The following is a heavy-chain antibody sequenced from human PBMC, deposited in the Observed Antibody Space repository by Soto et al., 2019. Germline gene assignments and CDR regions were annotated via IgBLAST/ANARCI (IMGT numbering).Heavy chain of an antibody. Sequence: QVQLVQSGAEVKEPGASVKVSCKASGYTFQNYHMHWVRQAPGQGLEWMGIIHPSGDTKTYAQRFQGRLAMTRDTSPSPAYIELSSLASEDTAVYFCARDLWGSWTVDYWGQGTLVTVSS. CDR3: ARDLWGSWTVDY. D-gene: IGHD3-16*01. CDR2: IHPSGDTK. CDR1: GYTFQNYH. J-gene: IGHJ4*02. V-gene: IGHV1-46*02.